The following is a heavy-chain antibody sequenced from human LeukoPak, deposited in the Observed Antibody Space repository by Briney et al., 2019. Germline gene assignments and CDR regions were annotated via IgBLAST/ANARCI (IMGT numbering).Heavy chain of an antibody. CDR2: ISAYNGNT. CDR3: ARVYYDILTGYPYYFDY. Sequence: SVTVSCKASRYTFTSYVISWVRQAPGQGLEWMGWISAYNGNTNNPQRLQGRVTLNTDTSTSTAYMELRSLKADDTAVYYCARVYYDILTGYPYYFDYWGQGTLVTVSS. CDR1: RYTFTSYV. V-gene: IGHV1-18*01. J-gene: IGHJ4*02. D-gene: IGHD3-9*01.